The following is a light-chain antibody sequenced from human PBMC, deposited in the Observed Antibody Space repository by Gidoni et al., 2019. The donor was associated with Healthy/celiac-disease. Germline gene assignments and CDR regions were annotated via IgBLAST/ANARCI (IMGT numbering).Light chain of an antibody. Sequence: QSPLTQPPSASGSPGQSVTISCTGTRSDVGGYNYVSWDQQHPGKAPNLMLYEVSKRPPGVPDRFSGSKSGNTASLTVSGLQAEDEADYYCSSYAGSNHYVFGTGTKVTVL. V-gene: IGLV2-8*01. CDR3: SSYAGSNHYV. CDR1: RSDVGGYNY. J-gene: IGLJ1*01. CDR2: EVS.